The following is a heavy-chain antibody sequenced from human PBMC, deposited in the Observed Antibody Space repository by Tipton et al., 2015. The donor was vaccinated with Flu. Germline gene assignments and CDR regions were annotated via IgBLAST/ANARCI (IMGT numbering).Heavy chain of an antibody. CDR3: ARPISLAVAGPFDY. J-gene: IGHJ4*02. Sequence: TLSLTCAVSGYSISSGYYWGWIRQPPGKGLEWIGSISHTGTTNYNPSLRSRVTISVDTSKNQFSLRLTSVTAADTAVYYCARPISLAVAGPFDYWGQGTLVTVSS. CDR2: ISHTGTT. D-gene: IGHD6-19*01. V-gene: IGHV4-38-2*01. CDR1: GYSISSGYY.